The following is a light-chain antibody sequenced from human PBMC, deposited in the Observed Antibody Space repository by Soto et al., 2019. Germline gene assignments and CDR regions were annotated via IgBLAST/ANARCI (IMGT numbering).Light chain of an antibody. CDR2: AAS. CDR1: QSISSS. CDR3: QQSYSSPPMYT. J-gene: IGKJ2*01. Sequence: DIQMTQSPSSLSASVGDRVTITCRASQSISSSLNWYQQKPGKAPDLLIYAASNLQSGVPSGFSGSGSGTDFTLTISSLQPEDFATYYCQQSYSSPPMYTFGKGTKLEIK. V-gene: IGKV1-39*01.